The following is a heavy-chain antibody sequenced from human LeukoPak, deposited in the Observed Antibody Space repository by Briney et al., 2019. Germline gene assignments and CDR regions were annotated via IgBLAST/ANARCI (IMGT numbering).Heavy chain of an antibody. V-gene: IGHV4-59*01. CDR3: ARGGLLRFFNY. Sequence: SETLSLTCTVSGGSISSYYWSWIRQPPGKGLEWIGYIYYIGSTNYNPSLKSRVAISVDTSKNQFSLKLSSVAAADTAVYYCARGGLLRFFNYWGQGTLVTVSS. CDR2: IYYIGST. J-gene: IGHJ4*02. D-gene: IGHD3-3*01. CDR1: GGSISSYY.